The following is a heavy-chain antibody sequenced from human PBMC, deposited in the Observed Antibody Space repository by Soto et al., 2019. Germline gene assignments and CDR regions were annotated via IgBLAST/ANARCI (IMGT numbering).Heavy chain of an antibody. V-gene: IGHV4-59*01. CDR3: ARGDWNDYFYNGMDV. D-gene: IGHD1-1*01. Sequence: QVQLQESGPGLVKPSETLSLTCTVSGGSINNYYWVWLRQPPGEGLEWIGHMHYSGDTGYNPSLKSRVAISVETSKNRFSLRLTSVTAADTAVYYCARGDWNDYFYNGMDVWGQGTTVIVSS. CDR1: GGSINNYY. CDR2: MHYSGDT. J-gene: IGHJ6*02.